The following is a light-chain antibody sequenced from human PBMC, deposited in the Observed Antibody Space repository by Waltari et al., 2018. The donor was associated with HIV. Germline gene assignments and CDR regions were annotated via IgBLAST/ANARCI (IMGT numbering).Light chain of an antibody. CDR1: QNINNY. CDR3: QQGSRTPQT. Sequence: DIQMTQSASFLSASVGHRVTITRRARQNINNYLNWYQQKPGKAPKLLIYAASSLQTGVPSRFSGSGSGTDFTLTISSLQPEDFATYYCQQGSRTPQTFGRGTKVEIK. J-gene: IGKJ1*01. V-gene: IGKV1-39*01. CDR2: AAS.